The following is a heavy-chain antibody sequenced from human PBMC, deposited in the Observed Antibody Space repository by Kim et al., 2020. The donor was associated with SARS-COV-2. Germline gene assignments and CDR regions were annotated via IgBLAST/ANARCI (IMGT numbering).Heavy chain of an antibody. CDR1: GYTFVSYG. D-gene: IGHD3-16*01. J-gene: IGHJ6*02. CDR2: ISANNGNT. Sequence: ASVKVSCKASGYTFVSYGISWVRQAPGQGLEWMGWISANNGNTNYAQKLQGRVTMTADTSTSTAYMELRSLRSDDTAVYYCARDRGYSYDYDYYGMDVWGQGTTVTVSS. CDR3: ARDRGYSYDYDYYGMDV. V-gene: IGHV1-18*01.